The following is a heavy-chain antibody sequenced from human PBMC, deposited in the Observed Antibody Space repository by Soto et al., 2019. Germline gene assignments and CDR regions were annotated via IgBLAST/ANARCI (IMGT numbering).Heavy chain of an antibody. Sequence: PGGSLRLSCADSGFTFKNSAVHWFRQAPGKGPEWAAVISYNGTNQDYADSVKGRFTISRDTSKNTVYLQMNSLRAEDTAVYYCVRPRPSGENYGMDVWGQGTTVTVSS. CDR2: ISYNGTNQ. D-gene: IGHD3-16*01. CDR1: GFTFKNSA. J-gene: IGHJ6*02. CDR3: VRPRPSGENYGMDV. V-gene: IGHV3-30-3*01.